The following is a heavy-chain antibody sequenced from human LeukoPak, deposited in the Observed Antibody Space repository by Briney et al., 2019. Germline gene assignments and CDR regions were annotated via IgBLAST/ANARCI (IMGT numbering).Heavy chain of an antibody. V-gene: IGHV3-23*01. CDR1: GFTFSSYA. J-gene: IGHJ4*02. D-gene: IGHD1/OR15-1a*01. Sequence: GGSLRLSCAASGFTFSSYAMSWVLQAPGKGLEWVSAISGSGGSTYYADSVKGRFTISRDNSKNTLYLQMNSLRAEDTAVYYCAKDFREHPVPSDYWGQGTLVTVSS. CDR2: ISGSGGST. CDR3: AKDFREHPVPSDY.